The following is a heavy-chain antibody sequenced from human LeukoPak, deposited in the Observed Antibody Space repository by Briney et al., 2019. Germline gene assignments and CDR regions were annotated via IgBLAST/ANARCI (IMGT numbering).Heavy chain of an antibody. CDR2: INHSGST. V-gene: IGHV4-38-2*02. Sequence: SETLSLTCTVSGYSISSGYYWGWIRQPPGKGLEWIGQINHSGSTNYNPSLKSRVTISVDTSKNQFSLKLSSVTAADTAVYYCARGRGYYGSGTRNWFDPWGQGTLVTVSS. D-gene: IGHD3-10*01. CDR3: ARGRGYYGSGTRNWFDP. CDR1: GYSISSGYY. J-gene: IGHJ5*02.